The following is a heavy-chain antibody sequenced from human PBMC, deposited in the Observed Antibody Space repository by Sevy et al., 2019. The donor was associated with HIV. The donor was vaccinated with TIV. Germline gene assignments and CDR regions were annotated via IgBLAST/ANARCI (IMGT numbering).Heavy chain of an antibody. D-gene: IGHD3-16*01. CDR1: GFTLSNYE. V-gene: IGHV3-48*03. J-gene: IGHJ5*02. CDR2: ITRSGTTM. CDR3: ARGPGYYDSGSWLDP. Sequence: GGSLRLSCAASGFTLSNYEMIWVRQAPGKGLEWVASITRSGTTMNYAGSVKGRFTISRDTPNSVYLQMNSLRGDDTGVYFCARGPGYYDSGSWLDPWGQGTLVTVSS.